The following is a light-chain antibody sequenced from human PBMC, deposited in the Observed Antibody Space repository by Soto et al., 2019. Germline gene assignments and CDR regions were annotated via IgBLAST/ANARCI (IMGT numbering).Light chain of an antibody. J-gene: IGKJ1*01. CDR3: MQGTQWPRT. CDR2: RVS. V-gene: IGKV2-30*02. Sequence: SLPVPLGKPASIACRPSPSLVHSDGNTYLNGFQQRPGQYPRRRGYRVSNRASGVPDNFSASGSGTNITLKISSVEAEDIGVYYCMQGTQWPRTFGQGTKLDIK. CDR1: PSLVHSDGNTY.